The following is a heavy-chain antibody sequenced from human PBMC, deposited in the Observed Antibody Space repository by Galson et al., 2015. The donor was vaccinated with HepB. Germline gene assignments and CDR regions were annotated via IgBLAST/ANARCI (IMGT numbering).Heavy chain of an antibody. CDR1: GFTFSRYA. CDR2: IWNDGSRK. V-gene: IGHV3-33*01. CDR3: ARGENASGYRPDY. D-gene: IGHD3-22*01. Sequence: SLRLSCAGTGFTFSRYAMHWVRHAPGKGLEWVTIIWNDGSRKLYGNSVRGRFTIPRDSSKDTVDLQMNSLRAEDTGVYYCARGENASGYRPDYWGQGTLVIVSS. J-gene: IGHJ4*02.